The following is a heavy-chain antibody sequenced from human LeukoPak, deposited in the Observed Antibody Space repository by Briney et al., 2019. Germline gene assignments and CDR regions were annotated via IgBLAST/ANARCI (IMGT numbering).Heavy chain of an antibody. CDR3: ARDKFYSYGYSKGLDV. CDR2: INPSGGRT. CDR1: GYTFTNYY. D-gene: IGHD5-18*01. J-gene: IGHJ6*04. V-gene: IGHV1-46*01. Sequence: ASVKVSCKASGYTFTNYYIHWVRQAPGQGLEWVGMINPSGGRTSYAQRFQGRVTVTTDTSTSTVYMQLSSLASEDTAVYYCARDKFYSYGYSKGLDVWGKGTTVTVSS.